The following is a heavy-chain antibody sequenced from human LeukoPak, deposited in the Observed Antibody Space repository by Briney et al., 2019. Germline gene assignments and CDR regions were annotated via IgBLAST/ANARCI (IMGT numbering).Heavy chain of an antibody. CDR3: SWFGEYGGGAFDI. V-gene: IGHV4-4*07. J-gene: IGHJ3*02. Sequence: SETLSLTCTVSGGSISSYYWSWIRQPAGKGLEWIGRIYTSGSTNYNPSLKSRVTISVDTSKNQFSLNLSSVTAADTAVFARSWFGEYGGGAFDIWGQGTMVTVSS. CDR2: IYTSGST. D-gene: IGHD3-10*01. CDR1: GGSISSYY.